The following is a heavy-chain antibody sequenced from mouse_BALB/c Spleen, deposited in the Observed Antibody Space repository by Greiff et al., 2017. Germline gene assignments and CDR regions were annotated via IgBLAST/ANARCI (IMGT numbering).Heavy chain of an antibody. CDR3: ARSLTGVFDY. D-gene: IGHD4-1*01. CDR2: ISSGGSYT. J-gene: IGHJ2*01. Sequence: EVQRVESGGGLVKPGGSLKLSCAASGFTFSSYAMSWVRQSPEKRLEWVAEISSGGSYTYYPDTVTGRFTISRDNAKNTLYLQMSSLRSEDTAMYYCARSLTGVFDYWGQGTTLTVSS. V-gene: IGHV5-9-4*01. CDR1: GFTFSSYA.